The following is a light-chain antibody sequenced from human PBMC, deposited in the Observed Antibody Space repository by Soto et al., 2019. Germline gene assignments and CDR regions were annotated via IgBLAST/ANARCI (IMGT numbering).Light chain of an antibody. CDR2: GAS. J-gene: IGKJ1*01. CDR3: QQYNNWPWT. CDR1: QTVRNN. V-gene: IGKV3-15*01. Sequence: EFVLTQSPGTLSLSPGERATLSCRASQTVRNNLAWYQQKPGQAPRLLIYGASTRATGIPARFSGSGSGTEFTLTISSLQSEDFAVYYCQQYNNWPWTFGQGTKVDI.